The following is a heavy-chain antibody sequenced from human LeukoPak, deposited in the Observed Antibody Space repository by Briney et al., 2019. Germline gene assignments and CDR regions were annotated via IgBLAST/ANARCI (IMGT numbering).Heavy chain of an antibody. Sequence: SETLSLTCTVSGGSISSGSYYWSWIRQPAGKGLEWIGRTYTSGSTNYNPSLKSRVTISVDTSKNQFSLKLSSVTAADTAVYYCARGKAVTTLYFDYWGQGTLVTVSS. V-gene: IGHV4-61*02. CDR1: GGSISSGSYY. CDR3: ARGKAVTTLYFDY. CDR2: TYTSGST. D-gene: IGHD4-17*01. J-gene: IGHJ4*02.